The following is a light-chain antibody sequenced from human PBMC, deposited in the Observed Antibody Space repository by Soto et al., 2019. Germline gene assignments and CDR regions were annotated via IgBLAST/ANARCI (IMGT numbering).Light chain of an antibody. V-gene: IGKV3-15*01. CDR2: GAS. CDR3: QQLESYPST. J-gene: IGKJ4*01. CDR1: TSVGRN. Sequence: EIVITQSPATLSVSPGERANLSCRASTSVGRNLAWYQQKPGQAPRLLIYGASTRATGIPATFSGSGSGTEFTLTISSLQSEDFAIYYCQQLESYPSTFGGGTKVDIK.